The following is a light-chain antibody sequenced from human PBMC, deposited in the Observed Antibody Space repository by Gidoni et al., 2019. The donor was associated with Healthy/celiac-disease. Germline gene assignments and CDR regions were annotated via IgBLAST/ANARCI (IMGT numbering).Light chain of an antibody. Sequence: QSGLTQPASLSGSPGQSLTVSCTGTSSDVRSYNLVSWYQQHPGKAPKRMIYEVSKRPSGVSNRFSGSKSGNTASLTISGLQAEDEADYYCCSYAGSSTVVFGGGTKLTVL. V-gene: IGLV2-23*02. CDR3: CSYAGSSTVV. J-gene: IGLJ2*01. CDR2: EVS. CDR1: SSDVRSYNL.